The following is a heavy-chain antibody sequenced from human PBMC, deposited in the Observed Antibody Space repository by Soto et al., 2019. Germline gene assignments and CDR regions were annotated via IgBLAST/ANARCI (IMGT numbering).Heavy chain of an antibody. CDR1: GGSISSSSYY. D-gene: IGHD6-19*01. CDR3: ARRRIAVAGNSNFDY. J-gene: IGHJ4*02. Sequence: SETLSLTCTVSGGSISSSSYYWGWIRQPPGKGLEWIGSIYYSGSTYYNPSLKSRVTISVDTSKNQFSLKLSSVTAADTAVYYCARRRIAVAGNSNFDYWGQGTLVTVSS. CDR2: IYYSGST. V-gene: IGHV4-39*01.